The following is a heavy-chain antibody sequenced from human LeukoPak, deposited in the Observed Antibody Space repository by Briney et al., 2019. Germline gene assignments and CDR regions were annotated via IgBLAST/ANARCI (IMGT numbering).Heavy chain of an antibody. J-gene: IGHJ5*02. CDR1: DGSISSSRYY. CDR3: ARVDTAMVSDWFDP. D-gene: IGHD5-18*01. CDR2: ISYSGST. Sequence: SETLSLTCSVSDGSISSSRYYWGWIRQPPGKGLEWIGSISYSGSTHYNPSLKSRVTISVDTSKNQFSLKLSSVTAADTAVYYCARVDTAMVSDWFDPWGQGTLVTVSS. V-gene: IGHV4-39*07.